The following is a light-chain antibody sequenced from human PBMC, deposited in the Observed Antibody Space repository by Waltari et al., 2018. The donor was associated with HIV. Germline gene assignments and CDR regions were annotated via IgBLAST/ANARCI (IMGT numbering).Light chain of an antibody. Sequence: DIVMTQSPDSLAVSLGERAPINCKSSQTVLYSSNNKNYLAWYQQKPGQPPKLLIYWASTRGSGVPDRFSGSGSGTDFTLTISGLQAEDVAVYYCQQYYSIPRTFGQGTKVEIK. V-gene: IGKV4-1*01. CDR1: QTVLYSSNNKNY. CDR2: WAS. CDR3: QQYYSIPRT. J-gene: IGKJ1*01.